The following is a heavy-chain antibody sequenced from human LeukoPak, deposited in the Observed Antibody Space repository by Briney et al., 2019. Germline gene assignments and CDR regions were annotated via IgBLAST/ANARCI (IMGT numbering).Heavy chain of an antibody. CDR3: AKSRLSGINDAFDI. CDR2: ISSSSSYI. CDR1: GFTFSSYS. J-gene: IGHJ3*02. D-gene: IGHD3-3*01. Sequence: GGSLRLSCAASGFTFSSYSMNWVRQAPGKGLEWVSSISSSSSYIYYADSVKGRFTISRDNAKNSLYLQMNSLRAEDTALYYCAKSRLSGINDAFDIWGQGTMVTVSS. V-gene: IGHV3-21*04.